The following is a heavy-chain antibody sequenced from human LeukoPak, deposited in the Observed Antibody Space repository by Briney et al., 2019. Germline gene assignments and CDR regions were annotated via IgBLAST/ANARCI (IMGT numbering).Heavy chain of an antibody. CDR1: GYTFTSYA. V-gene: IGHV1-3*01. D-gene: IGHD3-16*02. Sequence: ASVKVSCKASGYTFTSYAMHWVRQAPGQRLGWMGWINAGNGNTKYSQKFQGRVTITRDTSASTAYMELSSLRSEDTAVYYCARAPSSLGELSLLGFDYWGQGTLVTVSS. CDR2: INAGNGNT. CDR3: ARAPSSLGELSLLGFDY. J-gene: IGHJ4*02.